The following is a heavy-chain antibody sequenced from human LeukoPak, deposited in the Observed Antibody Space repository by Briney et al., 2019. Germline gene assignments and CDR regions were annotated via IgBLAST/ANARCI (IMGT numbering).Heavy chain of an antibody. J-gene: IGHJ6*02. CDR1: GYTFTGYY. Sequence: ASVKVSCKASGYTFTGYYTHWVRQAPGQGLEWMGWINPNSGGTNYAQKFQGRVTMTRDTSISTAYMELSRLRSDDTAVYYCARAGDTAMVVDVWGQGTTVTVSS. CDR2: INPNSGGT. CDR3: ARAGDTAMVVDV. D-gene: IGHD5-18*01. V-gene: IGHV1-2*02.